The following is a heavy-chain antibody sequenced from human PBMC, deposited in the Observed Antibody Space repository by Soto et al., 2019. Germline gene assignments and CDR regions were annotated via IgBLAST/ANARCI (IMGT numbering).Heavy chain of an antibody. J-gene: IGHJ6*02. Sequence: SVKVSCKASGGTFSSYAISWVRQAPGQGLEWMGGIIPIFGTANYAQKFQGRVTITADESTSTAYMELGSLRSEDTAVYYCANLSSSVSYYYGMDVWGQGTTVTVSS. V-gene: IGHV1-69*13. CDR2: IIPIFGTA. D-gene: IGHD6-6*01. CDR1: GGTFSSYA. CDR3: ANLSSSVSYYYGMDV.